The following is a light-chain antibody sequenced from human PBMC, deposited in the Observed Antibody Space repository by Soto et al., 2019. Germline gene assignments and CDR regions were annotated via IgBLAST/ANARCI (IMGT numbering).Light chain of an antibody. CDR1: SSNIGNNY. CDR2: DNN. Sequence: QSVLTQPPSVSAAPGQKVTISCSGSSSNIGNNYVSWYQQLPGTAPKLPIYDNNKRPSGIPDRFSGSKSGTSATLGITGLQTGDEADYYCGTWDSSLSAGYVVFGGGTKVTVL. J-gene: IGLJ2*01. V-gene: IGLV1-51*01. CDR3: GTWDSSLSAGYVV.